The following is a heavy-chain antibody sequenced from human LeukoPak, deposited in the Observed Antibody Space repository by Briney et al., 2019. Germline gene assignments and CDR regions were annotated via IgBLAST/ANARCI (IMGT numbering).Heavy chain of an antibody. CDR3: ARYSSGWYYY. V-gene: IGHV3-64D*06. Sequence: GGSLRLSCLASGFTFSSYAMHWVRQAPGKGLEYVSAISSNGGSTYYADSVKGRFTISRDNSKNTLYLQMSSLRVEDTAVYYCARYSSGWYYYWGQGTLVTVSS. CDR2: ISSNGGST. D-gene: IGHD6-19*01. CDR1: GFTFSSYA. J-gene: IGHJ4*02.